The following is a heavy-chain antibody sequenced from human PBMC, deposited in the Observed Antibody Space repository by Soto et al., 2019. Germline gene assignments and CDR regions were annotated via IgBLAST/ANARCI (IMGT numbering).Heavy chain of an antibody. CDR1: GGTFSSYT. V-gene: IGHV1-69*02. D-gene: IGHD2-21*02. J-gene: IGHJ1*01. CDR3: ASDEGCGGDCFGSEYFQH. Sequence: QVQLVQSGAEVKKPGSSVKVSCKASGGTFSSYTISWVRQAPGQGLEWMGRIIPILGIANYAQKFQGRVTITADKSTSTAYMELSSLRSEDTAVYYCASDEGCGGDCFGSEYFQHWGQGTLVTVSS. CDR2: IIPILGIA.